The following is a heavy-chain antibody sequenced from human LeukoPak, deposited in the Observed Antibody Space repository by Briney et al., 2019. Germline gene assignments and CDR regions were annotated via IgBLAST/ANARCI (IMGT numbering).Heavy chain of an antibody. V-gene: IGHV3-7*01. CDR3: ARESNSVLLWFGESNH. Sequence: GVSLRLSCAASGFMFSSSWMAWVRQAPGKGLEWVANIKEDGSDKNYVDSMKGRFTISRDNAKNSLYLQMNSLRAEDTAVYYYARESNSVLLWFGESNHWGQGTLVTVSS. D-gene: IGHD3-10*01. CDR2: IKEDGSDK. J-gene: IGHJ5*02. CDR1: GFMFSSSW.